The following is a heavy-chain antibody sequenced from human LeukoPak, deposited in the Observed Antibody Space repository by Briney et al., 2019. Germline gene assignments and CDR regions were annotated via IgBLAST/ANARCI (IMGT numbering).Heavy chain of an antibody. CDR3: ARDNDYGDYGGY. V-gene: IGHV4-34*01. J-gene: IGHJ4*02. CDR1: GGSFSGYY. D-gene: IGHD4-17*01. Sequence: SETLSLTCAVYGGSFSGYYWSWIRQPPGKGLEWIGEINHSGSTNYNPSLKSRVTISVDTSKNQSSLKLSSVTAADTAVYYCARDNDYGDYGGYWGQGTLVTVSS. CDR2: INHSGST.